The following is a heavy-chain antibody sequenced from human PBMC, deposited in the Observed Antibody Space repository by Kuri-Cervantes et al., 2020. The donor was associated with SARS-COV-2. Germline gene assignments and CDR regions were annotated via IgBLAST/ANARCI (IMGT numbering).Heavy chain of an antibody. CDR3: ARETRDSSGYYRLSLDY. Sequence: GESLKISCAASGLTFSSYAMSWVRQAPGKGLEWVSYISSSGSTIYYADSVKGRFTISRDNAKNSLYLQMNSLRAEDTAVYYCARETRDSSGYYRLSLDYWGQGTLVTVSS. J-gene: IGHJ4*02. CDR2: ISSSGSTI. V-gene: IGHV3-48*03. CDR1: GLTFSSYA. D-gene: IGHD3-22*01.